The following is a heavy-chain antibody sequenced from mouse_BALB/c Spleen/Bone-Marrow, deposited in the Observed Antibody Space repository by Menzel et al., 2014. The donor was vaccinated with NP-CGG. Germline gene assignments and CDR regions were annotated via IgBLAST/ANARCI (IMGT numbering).Heavy chain of an antibody. CDR1: GYTFTSYT. CDR3: AREARTGAWFTY. V-gene: IGHV1-4*02. D-gene: IGHD4-1*01. CDR2: INPSSGYT. Sequence: QVQLQQSGAELARPGASVKMSCKASGYTFTSYTIQWVKQRPGQGLEWIGYINPSSGYTDYNQKFKDKTTLTADKSSNTAYMQLTSLTSEDSAVYSCAREARTGAWFTYWGQETLVTVSA. J-gene: IGHJ3*01.